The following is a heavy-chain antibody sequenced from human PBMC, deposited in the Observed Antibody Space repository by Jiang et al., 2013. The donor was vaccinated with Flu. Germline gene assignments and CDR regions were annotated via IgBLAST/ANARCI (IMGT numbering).Heavy chain of an antibody. CDR3: ARALPYGDYVGYAFDI. J-gene: IGHJ3*02. CDR2: IDWDDDK. Sequence: KPTQTLTLTCTFSGFSLSTSGMCVSWIRQPPGKALEWLARIDWDDDKYYSTSLKTRLTISKDTSKNQVVLTMTNMDPVDTATYYCARALPYGDYVGYAFDIWGQGTMVTVSS. V-gene: IGHV2-70*11. D-gene: IGHD4-17*01. CDR1: GFSLSTSGMC.